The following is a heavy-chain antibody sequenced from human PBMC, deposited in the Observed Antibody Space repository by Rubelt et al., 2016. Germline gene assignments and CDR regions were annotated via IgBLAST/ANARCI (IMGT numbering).Heavy chain of an antibody. Sequence: QVQLQESGPGLVKPSETLSLTCTVSGGSISSYYWSWIRRPPGKGLEWIGYIYYSGSTNYNPSLTSRVTISVDTSKNQFSLKVSSVTAADTAVDYCVTRLGSPDYWGQGTLVTVSS. CDR3: VTRLGSPDY. V-gene: IGHV4-59*08. CDR2: IYYSGST. J-gene: IGHJ4*02. D-gene: IGHD3-10*01. CDR1: GGSISSYY.